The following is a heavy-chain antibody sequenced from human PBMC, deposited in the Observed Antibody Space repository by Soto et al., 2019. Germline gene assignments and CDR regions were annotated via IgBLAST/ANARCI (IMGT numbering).Heavy chain of an antibody. CDR3: AREKGYISGPKNFDS. CDR2: IYDSGSS. D-gene: IGHD5-12*01. V-gene: IGHV4-30-4*01. J-gene: IGHJ4*02. Sequence: LSLTCTVSGGTVSSGDYFWSWIRQPPGKGLEWIGYIYDSGSSYYNPSLKSRVTMSVDTSKNQFSLKLRSVTAADTAMYYCAREKGYISGPKNFDSWGQGTLVTVSS. CDR1: GGTVSSGDYF.